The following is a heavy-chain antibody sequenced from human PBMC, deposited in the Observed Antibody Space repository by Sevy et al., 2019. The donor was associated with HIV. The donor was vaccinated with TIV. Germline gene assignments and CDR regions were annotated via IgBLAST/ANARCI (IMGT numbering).Heavy chain of an antibody. CDR2: ISAYNDNT. J-gene: IGHJ4*02. CDR3: ARDESFSLIVVDLDY. D-gene: IGHD3-22*01. CDR1: GYTFTNYG. Sequence: ASVKVSCKASGYTFTNYGVTWERQAPGRGLEWMGWISAYNDNTKYAEKLQDRVTMTTDTATNTAYMELRSLRSDDTAVYYCARDESFSLIVVDLDYWGQGTLVTVSS. V-gene: IGHV1-18*01.